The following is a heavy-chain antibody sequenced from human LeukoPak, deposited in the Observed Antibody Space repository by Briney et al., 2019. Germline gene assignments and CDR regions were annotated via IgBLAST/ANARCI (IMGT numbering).Heavy chain of an antibody. J-gene: IGHJ6*02. CDR2: ISWNSGNM. CDR1: GFMFNDYA. CDR3: ASGSSSWTYYYYGMDV. D-gene: IGHD6-13*01. V-gene: IGHV3-9*01. Sequence: GGSLRLSCAPSGFMFNDYALHWVRQAPGKGLEWVSSISWNSGNMYYVDSVKGRFTISRDNAKNSLSLQMNSLKPEDTALYYCASGSSSWTYYYYGMDVWGQGTTVTVSS.